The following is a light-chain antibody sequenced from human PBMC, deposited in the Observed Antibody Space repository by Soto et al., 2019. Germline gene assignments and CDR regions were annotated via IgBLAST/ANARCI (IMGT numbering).Light chain of an antibody. V-gene: IGKV3-20*01. CDR2: GAS. J-gene: IGKJ1*01. CDR3: QQDGSSPPWT. CDR1: QRVSGSY. Sequence: EIVLAQSSGTLSLSPGERATLSCRAIQRVSGSYLAWYQQRPGQAPRLLIYGASSRATGIPDRFSGSGSGTDFTLTISRLEPEDFAVYYCQQDGSSPPWTFGQGTKVDIK.